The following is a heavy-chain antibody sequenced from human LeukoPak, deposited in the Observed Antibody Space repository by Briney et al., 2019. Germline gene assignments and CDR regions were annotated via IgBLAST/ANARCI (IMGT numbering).Heavy chain of an antibody. CDR2: VYHSGST. J-gene: IGHJ3*02. Sequence: PSGTLSLTCAVSGGSISSSNWWSWVRQPPGKGLEWIGYVYHSGSTYYNPSLKSRVTISVDRSKNQFSLKLSSVTAADTAVYYCARHDQVSTSSPKFNDAFDIWGQGTMVTVSS. D-gene: IGHD2-2*01. CDR1: GGSISSSNW. CDR3: ARHDQVSTSSPKFNDAFDI. V-gene: IGHV4-4*02.